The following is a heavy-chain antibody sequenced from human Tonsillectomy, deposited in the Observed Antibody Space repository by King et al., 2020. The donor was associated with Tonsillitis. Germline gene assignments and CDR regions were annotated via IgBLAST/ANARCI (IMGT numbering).Heavy chain of an antibody. J-gene: IGHJ4*02. CDR2: IIPILGIA. D-gene: IGHD1-26*01. Sequence: VQLVQSGAEVKKPGSSVKVSCKASGGTFSSYAISWVRQAPGQGLEWMGRIIPILGIANYAQKFQGRVTITTDKSTSTAYMELSSLRSEDTAVYYCGRGGGSRGSYFVRTQYYFDNWGQGTLVTVSS. CDR3: GRGGGSRGSYFVRTQYYFDN. V-gene: IGHV1-69*04. CDR1: GGTFSSYA.